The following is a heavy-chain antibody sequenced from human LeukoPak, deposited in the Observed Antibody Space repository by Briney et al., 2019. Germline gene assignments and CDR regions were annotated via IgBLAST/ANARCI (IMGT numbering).Heavy chain of an antibody. CDR2: ISSSGSTI. CDR1: GFTFSDYY. CDR3: AKDSGNYYYGSGRFTRPPALLDY. J-gene: IGHJ4*02. D-gene: IGHD3-10*01. Sequence: KPGGSLRLSCAASGFTFSDYYMSWIRQAPGKGLEWVSYISSSGSTIYYADSVKGRFTISRDNAKTSLYLQMNSLRAEDTAVYYCAKDSGNYYYGSGRFTRPPALLDYWGQGTLVTVSS. V-gene: IGHV3-11*04.